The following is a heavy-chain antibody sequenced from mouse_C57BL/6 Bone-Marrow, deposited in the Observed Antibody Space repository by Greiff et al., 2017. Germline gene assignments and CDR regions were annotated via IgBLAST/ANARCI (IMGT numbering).Heavy chain of an antibody. CDR2: MDPNSGGT. V-gene: IGHV1-72*01. Sequence: QVQLQQPGAELVKPGASVKLSCKASGYTFTSYWMHWVKQRPGRGLEWIGRMDPNSGGTKYNEKFKSKATLTVDKPSSTAYMQLISLTSEDSAVYYCAHGNYFYWYFAVWGTGTTVTVSS. CDR3: AHGNYFYWYFAV. J-gene: IGHJ1*03. CDR1: GYTFTSYW. D-gene: IGHD2-1*01.